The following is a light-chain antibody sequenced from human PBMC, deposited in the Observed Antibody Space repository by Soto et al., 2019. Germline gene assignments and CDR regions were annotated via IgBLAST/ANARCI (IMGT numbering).Light chain of an antibody. CDR1: QSVGPN. Sequence: EIVMTQSPATLSVSPGERATLSCTASQSVGPNLAWYQQKPGQAPRLLIYDASTRATGIPARFSGSGSGTEFTLTISSLQSEDFAVYYCQQYNSWPPITFGPGTRLEIK. J-gene: IGKJ5*01. CDR3: QQYNSWPPIT. CDR2: DAS. V-gene: IGKV3-15*01.